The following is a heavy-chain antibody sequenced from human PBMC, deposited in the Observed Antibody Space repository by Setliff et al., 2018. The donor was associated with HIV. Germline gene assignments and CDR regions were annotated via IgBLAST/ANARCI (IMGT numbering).Heavy chain of an antibody. CDR2: IYYSGST. CDR3: ARLLVAGMLFDY. V-gene: IGHV4-39*01. Sequence: SETLSLTCTVSGGSISSSSYYWGWIRQPPGKGLDWIGSIYYSGSTYYNPSLKSRVTISVDTSKNQFSLKLSSVTAADTAVYYCARLLVAGMLFDYWGQGTLVTVSS. D-gene: IGHD2-15*01. CDR1: GGSISSSSYY. J-gene: IGHJ4*02.